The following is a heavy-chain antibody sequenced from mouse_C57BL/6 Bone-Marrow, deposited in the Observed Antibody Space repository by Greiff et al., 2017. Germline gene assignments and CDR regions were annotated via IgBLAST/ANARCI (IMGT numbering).Heavy chain of an antibody. D-gene: IGHD1-1*01. CDR2: ISSGSSTI. CDR1: GFTFSDYG. Sequence: EVQRVESGGGLVKPGGSLKLSCAASGFTFSDYGMHWVRQAPEKGLEWVAYISSGSSTIYYADTVKGRFTISRDNAKHTLFLQMTSLRSEDTAMYYCARYYYGSFYWYFDVWGTGTTVTVSS. J-gene: IGHJ1*03. CDR3: ARYYYGSFYWYFDV. V-gene: IGHV5-17*01.